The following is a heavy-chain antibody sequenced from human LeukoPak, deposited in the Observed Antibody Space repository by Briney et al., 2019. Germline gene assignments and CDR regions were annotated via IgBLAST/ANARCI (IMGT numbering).Heavy chain of an antibody. CDR2: INSDGSTT. J-gene: IGHJ2*01. V-gene: IGHV3-74*01. D-gene: IGHD6-19*01. CDR1: GFTFSNYC. CDR3: AKGAVAGTVWYFDL. Sequence: PGGSLRLSCAASGFTFSNYCMHWVRQAPGKELVWVSRINSDGSTTTYADSVKGRFTISRDNSKNTLYLQMNSLRAEDTAVYYCAKGAVAGTVWYFDLWGRGTLVTVSS.